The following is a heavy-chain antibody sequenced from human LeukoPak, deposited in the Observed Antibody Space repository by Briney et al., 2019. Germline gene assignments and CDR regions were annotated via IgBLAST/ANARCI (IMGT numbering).Heavy chain of an antibody. CDR1: GFTFSDYY. Sequence: PGGSLRLSCAASGFTFSDYYMSWIRQAPGKGLEWVSYISSSGSTIYYADSVKGRFTISRDNAKNSLYLQMNSLRAEDTAVYYCAGYVVVAATDHSWFDPWGQGTLVTVSS. D-gene: IGHD2-15*01. CDR3: AGYVVVAATDHSWFDP. J-gene: IGHJ5*02. CDR2: ISSSGSTI. V-gene: IGHV3-11*04.